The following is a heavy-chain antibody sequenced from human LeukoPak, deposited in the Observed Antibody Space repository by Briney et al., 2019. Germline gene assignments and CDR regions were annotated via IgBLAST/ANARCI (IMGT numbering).Heavy chain of an antibody. Sequence: GGSLRLSCAASGFTFSSYSMNWVRQAPGKGLEWVSFISSSSSYIYYADSVKGRFTISRDNAKNSLYLQMNSLRADDTAVYYCAKGGSGSSYSPSDFWGQGTLVTVSS. CDR1: GFTFSSYS. J-gene: IGHJ4*02. D-gene: IGHD3-10*01. V-gene: IGHV3-21*04. CDR3: AKGGSGSSYSPSDF. CDR2: ISSSSSYI.